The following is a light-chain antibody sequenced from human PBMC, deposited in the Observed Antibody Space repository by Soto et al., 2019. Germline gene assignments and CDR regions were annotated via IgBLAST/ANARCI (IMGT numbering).Light chain of an antibody. V-gene: IGKV3-20*01. J-gene: IGKJ5*01. CDR2: SAS. CDR1: QSLSGGY. CDR3: QQNGSLPIT. Sequence: ESVLTQSPGTLSLSPGERATLSCRTSQSLSGGYLAWFQQKPGQTPRLRIYSASNRATGIPDRFSGSGSGTDFTLTISRLEPEDFVVYYCQQNGSLPITFGQGTRLEIK.